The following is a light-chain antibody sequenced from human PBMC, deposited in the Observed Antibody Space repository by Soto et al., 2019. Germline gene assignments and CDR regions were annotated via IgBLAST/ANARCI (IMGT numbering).Light chain of an antibody. V-gene: IGLV1-40*01. CDR2: GNI. CDR1: NSNIGAGYD. CDR3: QSYDSSLSGDV. J-gene: IGLJ1*01. Sequence: QSALTQPPSVSGAPGQRVTISCTGSNSNIGAGYDVHWYQLLPGTAPKLLIYGNINRPSGVPDRFSGSKSGTSASLAITGLQAEDEADYYCQSYDSSLSGDVFGTGTKLTVL.